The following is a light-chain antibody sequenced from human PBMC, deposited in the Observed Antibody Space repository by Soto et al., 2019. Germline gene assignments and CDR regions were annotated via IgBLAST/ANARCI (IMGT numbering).Light chain of an antibody. J-gene: IGKJ1*01. CDR3: HQYKSYPWT. V-gene: IGKV1-5*01. Sequence: DVQMTQSPSTLSAAVGDGVTITCRASQTISGWLAWYQQRPGKAPKLLISDASSLRSGVPSRFSGSGSGTEFTLNISSLQPDDFGSYYCHQYKSYPWTFGNGTKVE. CDR1: QTISGW. CDR2: DAS.